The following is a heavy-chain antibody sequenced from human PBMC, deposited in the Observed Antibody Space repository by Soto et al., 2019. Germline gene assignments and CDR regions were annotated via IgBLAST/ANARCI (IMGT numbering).Heavy chain of an antibody. J-gene: IGHJ6*02. CDR2: IIPIFCTA. CDR1: GGTFSSYA. V-gene: IGHV1-69*01. CDR3: ARDGYSYGTPSPRYYGVDV. D-gene: IGHD5-18*01. Sequence: QVQLVQSGAEVKKPGSSVKVSCKASGGTFSSYALSWVRQAPGHGLEWMGGIIPIFCTANYAQKFQGRVTISADESTSTAYMELSSLRSEDTAVYYCARDGYSYGTPSPRYYGVDVWGQGTTVTVSS.